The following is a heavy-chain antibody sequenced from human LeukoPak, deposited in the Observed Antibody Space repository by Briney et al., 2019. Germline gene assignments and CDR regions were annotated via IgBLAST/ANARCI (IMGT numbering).Heavy chain of an antibody. CDR1: GYTFTSYD. V-gene: IGHV1-8*01. J-gene: IGHJ6*02. Sequence: ASVKVSCKASGYTFTSYDINWVRQATGQGLEWMGWMNPNSGNTGYARKFQGRVTMTRNTSISTAYMELSSLRSEDTAVYYCARGLSSSWYYYYYGMDVWGQGTTVTVSS. CDR3: ARGLSSSWYYYYYGMDV. CDR2: MNPNSGNT. D-gene: IGHD6-13*01.